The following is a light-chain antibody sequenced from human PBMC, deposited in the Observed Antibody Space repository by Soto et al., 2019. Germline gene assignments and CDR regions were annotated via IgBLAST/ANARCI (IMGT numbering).Light chain of an antibody. Sequence: DIQMTQSPSTLSASVGETVAIICRASQSVSTWLAWYQQTPGKAPKLLMYDVSTLESGAPARFSGSGSGTEFTLTISSLQPEDFATYHCQEYKTWTFGQGTKVDIK. CDR3: QEYKTWT. J-gene: IGKJ1*01. CDR2: DVS. V-gene: IGKV1-5*02. CDR1: QSVSTW.